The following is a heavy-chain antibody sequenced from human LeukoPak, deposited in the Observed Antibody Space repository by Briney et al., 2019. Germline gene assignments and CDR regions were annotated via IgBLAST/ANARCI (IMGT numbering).Heavy chain of an antibody. J-gene: IGHJ4*02. V-gene: IGHV4-4*02. CDR1: GFTFSSYR. D-gene: IGHD7-27*01. CDR2: IYHSGST. CDR3: ARGHWGFDY. Sequence: PGGSLRLSCAASGFTFSSYRMNWVRQAPGKGLEWIGEIYHSGSTNYNPSLKSRVTISVDKSKNQFSLKLSSVTAADTAVYYCARGHWGFDYWGQGTLVTVSS.